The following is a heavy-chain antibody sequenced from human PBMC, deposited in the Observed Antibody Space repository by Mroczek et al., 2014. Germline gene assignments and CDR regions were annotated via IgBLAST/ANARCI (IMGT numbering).Heavy chain of an antibody. CDR1: GFTFSRYG. D-gene: IGHD3-10*01. V-gene: IGHV3-33*06. CDR2: IWYDGRTK. CDR3: AKSAGELFFPQNYFDY. Sequence: QVQLVESGGGVVQPGRSLRLSCAASGFTFSRYGMHWVRQAPGKGLEWVAVIWYDGRTKYYADSVKGRFTISRDNSKNTLYLQMNSLRAEDTAVYYCAKSAGELFFPQNYFDYWGQGTLVTVSS. J-gene: IGHJ4*02.